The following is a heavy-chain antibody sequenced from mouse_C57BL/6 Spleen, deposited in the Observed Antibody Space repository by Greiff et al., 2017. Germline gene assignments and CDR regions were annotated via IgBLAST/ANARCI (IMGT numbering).Heavy chain of an antibody. CDR3: ARGYYGSSYGAMDY. CDR1: GFTFSSYT. D-gene: IGHD1-1*01. Sequence: EVQLQQSGGGLVKPGGSLKLSCAASGFTFSSYTMSWVRQTPEKRLEWVATISGGGGNTYYPDSVKGRFTISRDNAKNTLYLQMSSLRSEDTALYYCARGYYGSSYGAMDYWGQGTSVTVSS. CDR2: ISGGGGNT. V-gene: IGHV5-9*01. J-gene: IGHJ4*01.